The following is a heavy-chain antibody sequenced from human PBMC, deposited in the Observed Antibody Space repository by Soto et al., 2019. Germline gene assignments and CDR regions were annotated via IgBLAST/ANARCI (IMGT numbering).Heavy chain of an antibody. Sequence: GGSLRLSCAASGFTFSSYAMSWVRQAPGKGLEWVSAISGSGGSTYYADSVKGRFTISRDNSKSTLYLQMNSLRAEDTAVYYCASLILQLDLDDYWGQGTLVTVSS. D-gene: IGHD6-13*01. CDR1: GFTFSSYA. J-gene: IGHJ4*02. V-gene: IGHV3-23*01. CDR2: ISGSGGST. CDR3: ASLILQLDLDDY.